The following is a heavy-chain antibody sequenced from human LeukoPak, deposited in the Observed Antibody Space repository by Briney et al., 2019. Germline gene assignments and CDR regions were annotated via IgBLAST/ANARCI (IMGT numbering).Heavy chain of an antibody. Sequence: ASVKVSCKASGYTFTNYGLNWVRQAPGQGLEWMGWISPYNGNTNYAQKYQDRVAMTLDTSTSTAYMGLRSLRSDDTAVYYCARGGASGPDYWGQGTLVTVSS. CDR2: ISPYNGNT. J-gene: IGHJ4*02. CDR1: GYTFTNYG. V-gene: IGHV1-18*01. CDR3: ARGGASGPDY. D-gene: IGHD1-26*01.